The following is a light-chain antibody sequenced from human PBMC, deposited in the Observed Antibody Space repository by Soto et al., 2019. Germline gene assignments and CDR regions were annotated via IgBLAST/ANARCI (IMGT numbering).Light chain of an antibody. Sequence: QSVLTQPPSVSGAQGKRLTSSCSGTSSSIGAGYEVHWYHQLPGTAPKLVVSGNGNRPSGVPDRLSASKSGTSASLAITGLQAEDEGHYYCQPYDKRLTAYVFGTGTKVTVL. CDR2: GNG. CDR3: QPYDKRLTAYV. V-gene: IGLV1-40*01. CDR1: SSSIGAGYE. J-gene: IGLJ1*01.